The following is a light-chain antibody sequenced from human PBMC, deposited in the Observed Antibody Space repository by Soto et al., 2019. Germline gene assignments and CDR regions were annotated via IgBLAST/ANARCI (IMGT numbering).Light chain of an antibody. CDR3: QQYDNLPPYT. CDR2: DAS. J-gene: IGKJ2*01. Sequence: DIQMTQSPSSLSASVGDTVTITCQASRDISVYLNWYQQKPGKAPKLLVFDASNLQTGVPSRFSGSGSGTHFTFTISSLQTEDVATYYCQQYDNLPPYTVGQGTRLEI. V-gene: IGKV1-33*01. CDR1: RDISVY.